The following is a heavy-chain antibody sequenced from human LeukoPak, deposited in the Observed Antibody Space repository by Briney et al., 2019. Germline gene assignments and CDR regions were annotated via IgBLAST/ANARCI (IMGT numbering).Heavy chain of an antibody. CDR1: GGSFSGYY. CDR3: ARGGGLTYNWFDP. V-gene: IGHV4-34*01. J-gene: IGHJ5*02. D-gene: IGHD4/OR15-4a*01. Sequence: KPSETLSLTCAVYGGSFSGYYWSWIRQPPGKGLEWIGEINHSGRTNYNPSLKSRVTISVDTSKNQFSLKLSSVTAADTAVYYCARGGGLTYNWFDPWGQGTLVTVSS. CDR2: INHSGRT.